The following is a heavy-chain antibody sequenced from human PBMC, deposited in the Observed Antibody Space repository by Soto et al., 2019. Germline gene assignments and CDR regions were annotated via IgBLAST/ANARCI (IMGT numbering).Heavy chain of an antibody. CDR3: AGVGGYCSSTSCYMGGLFDP. Sequence: SVKVSCKASGGTFSSYAISWVRQAPGQGLEWMGGIIPIFGTANYAQKFQGRVTITADESMSTAYMELSSLRSEDTAVYYCAGVGGYCSSTSCYMGGLFDPWG. D-gene: IGHD2-2*02. CDR2: IIPIFGTA. V-gene: IGHV1-69*13. J-gene: IGHJ5*02. CDR1: GGTFSSYA.